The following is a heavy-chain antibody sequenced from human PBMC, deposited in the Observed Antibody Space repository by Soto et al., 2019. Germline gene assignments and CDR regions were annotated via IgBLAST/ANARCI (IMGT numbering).Heavy chain of an antibody. J-gene: IGHJ4*02. Sequence: QAVGSLRLSCAASGFTFSMSAMTWVRQAPGKGLEWVSTTGLNGRTTYYADSVKGRFTVSRDNSKKTLDLHMSSLRAEDTAVYYCSTVHRTSRSFDYWGQGTLVTVSS. CDR3: STVHRTSRSFDY. CDR2: TGLNGRTT. V-gene: IGHV3-23*01. CDR1: GFTFSMSA.